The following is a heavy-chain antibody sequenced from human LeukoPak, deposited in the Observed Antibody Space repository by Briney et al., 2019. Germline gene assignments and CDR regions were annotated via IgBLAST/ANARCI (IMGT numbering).Heavy chain of an antibody. V-gene: IGHV3-23*01. CDR3: AKTMGAIDHDY. CDR1: GFSFSNFA. CDR2: ISSNGVKT. D-gene: IGHD1-26*01. J-gene: IGHJ4*02. Sequence: GGSLRLSCATSGFSFSNFAMSWVRQASGKGLEWVSTISSNGVKTYYADSVKGRFSLSRDNSKNTLFLEMNSLRAEDTAVYYCAKTMGAIDHDYWGQGVLVTVSS.